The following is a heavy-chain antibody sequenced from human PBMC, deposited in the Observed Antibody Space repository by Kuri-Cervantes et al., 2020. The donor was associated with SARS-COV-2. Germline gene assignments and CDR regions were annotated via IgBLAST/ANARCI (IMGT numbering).Heavy chain of an antibody. J-gene: IGHJ4*02. Sequence: GGSLRLSCAASGFTFISTAMHWVRQAPGKGLEWVAVISYDGSTKYYADSVKGRFTISRDNSKDTLSLQMNSPRPEDTAIYFCSRGGYRYDKPGVYFDYWGQGTLVTVSS. CDR3: SRGGYRYDKPGVYFDY. CDR1: GFTFISTA. V-gene: IGHV3-30*03. D-gene: IGHD5-18*01. CDR2: ISYDGSTK.